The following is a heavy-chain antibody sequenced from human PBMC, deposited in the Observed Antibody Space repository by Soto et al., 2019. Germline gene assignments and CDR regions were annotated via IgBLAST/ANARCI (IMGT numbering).Heavy chain of an antibody. V-gene: IGHV3-21*06. CDR1: GFTFTRYS. J-gene: IGHJ6*02. CDR3: ARDEGLYYYGTDV. CDR2: ISSTTNYI. Sequence: PGGSLRLSCAASGFTFTRYSMNWVRQAPGKGLEWVSSISSTTNYIYYGDSMKGRFTISRDNAKNSLYLEMNSLRDEDTAVYYCARDEGLYYYGTDVWGQGTTVTVSS.